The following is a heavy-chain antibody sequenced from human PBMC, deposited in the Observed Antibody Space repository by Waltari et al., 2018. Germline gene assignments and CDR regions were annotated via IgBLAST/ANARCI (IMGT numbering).Heavy chain of an antibody. D-gene: IGHD4-17*01. CDR1: GGSISSSSYY. V-gene: IGHV4-39*07. CDR3: ATVDSYGDMDV. Sequence: QLQLQESGPGLVKPSETLSLTCTVSGGSISSSSYYWGWIRQPPGKGLEWIGSIYYSGSTYHNPSLKSRVTISVDTSKNQFSLKLSSLRSEDTAVYYCATVDSYGDMDVWGKGTTVTVSS. J-gene: IGHJ6*03. CDR2: IYYSGST.